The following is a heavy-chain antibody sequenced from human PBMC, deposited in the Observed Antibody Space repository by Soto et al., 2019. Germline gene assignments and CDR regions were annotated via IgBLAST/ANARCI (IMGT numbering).Heavy chain of an antibody. CDR3: VKEKNYDISAAHYGIDV. J-gene: IGHJ6*02. CDR1: GFTFGRSA. Sequence: EVQLLESGGGLVQPGGSLRLSCAASGFTFGRSAMSWVRQAPGKGLEWVSGISGSGTSTYYADFLKGRSSIPRDNPRNMLYLEISSLTIEDTAIFYCVKEKNYDISAAHYGIDVWGQGITVTVSS. V-gene: IGHV3-23*01. CDR2: ISGSGTST. D-gene: IGHD3-9*01.